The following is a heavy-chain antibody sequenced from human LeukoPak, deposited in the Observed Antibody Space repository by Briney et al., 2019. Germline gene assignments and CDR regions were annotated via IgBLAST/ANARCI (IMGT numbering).Heavy chain of an antibody. V-gene: IGHV1-46*01. D-gene: IGHD5-12*01. CDR2: INPSGGST. CDR1: GYTFTSYY. Sequence: ASVTVSCTASGYTFTSYYMHWVRQAPGQGLEWMGIINPSGGSTSYAQKFQGRVTMTRDTSTSTVYMELSSLRSEDTAVYYCARVPYSGYDFDYWGQGTLVTVSS. CDR3: ARVPYSGYDFDY. J-gene: IGHJ4*02.